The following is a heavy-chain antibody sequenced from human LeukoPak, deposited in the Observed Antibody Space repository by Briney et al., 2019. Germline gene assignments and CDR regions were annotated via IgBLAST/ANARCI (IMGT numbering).Heavy chain of an antibody. D-gene: IGHD1-14*01. CDR1: RFTFSSYA. Sequence: ARGALRDSCADPRFTFSSYAMSSVRQAPGKGLGWVSAISGSGGRTYYADSVKGRFTISRDNSKNTLYLQMNCLRAEDTAVYYCAKEGAGNRLTDAFDIWGQGTMVTVSS. CDR3: AKEGAGNRLTDAFDI. V-gene: IGHV3-23*01. J-gene: IGHJ3*02. CDR2: ISGSGGRT.